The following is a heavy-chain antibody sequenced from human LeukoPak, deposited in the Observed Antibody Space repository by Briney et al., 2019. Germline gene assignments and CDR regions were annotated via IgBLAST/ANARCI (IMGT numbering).Heavy chain of an antibody. CDR1: GFPFSDYS. J-gene: IGHJ1*01. CDR3: TRGGMYTLKYFQY. CDR2: IRGRTYGETT. V-gene: IGHV3-49*03. D-gene: IGHD1-1*01. Sequence: PGRSLRLSCTASGFPFSDYSMSWFRQAPGKGLEWVGFIRGRTYGETTEYAASLKGRFTLSRDDSRGFVYLQMNSLKTEDTAVYYCTRGGMYTLKYFQYWGQGTLVTVSS.